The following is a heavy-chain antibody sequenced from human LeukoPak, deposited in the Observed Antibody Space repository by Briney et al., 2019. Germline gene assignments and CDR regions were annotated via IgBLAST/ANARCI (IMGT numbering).Heavy chain of an antibody. CDR2: IIPILGIA. V-gene: IGHV1-69*10. Sequence: GASVKVSCKASGGTFSSYAISWVRQAPGQGLEWMGGIIPILGIANYAQKFQGRVTITADKSTSTAYMELSSLRSEDTAVYYCARTAIIAVAGYFDYWGQGTLVTVSS. D-gene: IGHD6-19*01. CDR3: ARTAIIAVAGYFDY. CDR1: GGTFSSYA. J-gene: IGHJ4*02.